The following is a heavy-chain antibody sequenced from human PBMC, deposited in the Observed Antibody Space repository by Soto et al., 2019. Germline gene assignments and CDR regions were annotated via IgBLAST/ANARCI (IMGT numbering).Heavy chain of an antibody. J-gene: IGHJ3*02. Sequence: ASVKLYCKASGYTFTGYYMHWVRQAPGQGLEWMGWISAYNGNTNYAQKLQGRVTMTTDTSTSTAYMELRSLRSDDTAVYYCARSPNPRAFDIWGQGTMVTVS. CDR1: GYTFTGYY. CDR3: ARSPNPRAFDI. V-gene: IGHV1-18*04. CDR2: ISAYNGNT.